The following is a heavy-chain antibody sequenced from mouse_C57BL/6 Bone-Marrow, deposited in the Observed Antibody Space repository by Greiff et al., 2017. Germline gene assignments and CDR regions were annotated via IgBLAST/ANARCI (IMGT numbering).Heavy chain of an antibody. CDR2: ISSASSTI. D-gene: IGHD1-1*01. J-gene: IGHJ4*01. Sequence: EVMLVESGGGLVKPGGSLKLSCAASGFTFSDYGMHWVRQAPEKGLEWVAYISSASSTIYYADTVKGRFTISRDNAKNTLFLQMTSLRSEDTAMYYCARGGTVVATGAMDYWGQGTSGTVSS. CDR1: GFTFSDYG. V-gene: IGHV5-17*01. CDR3: ARGGTVVATGAMDY.